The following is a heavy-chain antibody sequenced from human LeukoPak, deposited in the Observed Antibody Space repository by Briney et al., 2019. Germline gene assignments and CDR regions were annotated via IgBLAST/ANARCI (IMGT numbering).Heavy chain of an antibody. CDR2: IYHSGST. Sequence: SETLSLTCTVSGGSISSYYWSWIRQPPGKGLEWIGYIYHSGSTNYNPSLKSRVTISVDTSKNQFSLKLSSVTAADTAVYYCARLNLPGGSGSYAFDIWGQGTMVTVSS. CDR3: ARLNLPGGSGSYAFDI. J-gene: IGHJ3*02. V-gene: IGHV4-59*08. CDR1: GGSISSYY. D-gene: IGHD3-10*01.